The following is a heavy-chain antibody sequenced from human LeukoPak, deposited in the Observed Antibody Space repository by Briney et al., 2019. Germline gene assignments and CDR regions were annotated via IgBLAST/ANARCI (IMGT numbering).Heavy chain of an antibody. V-gene: IGHV1-69*05. CDR1: GGTFSSYA. J-gene: IGHJ6*03. Sequence: SVKVSCKASGGTFSSYAISWVRQAPGQGLEWMGWIIPIFGTANYAQKFQGRVTITTDESTSTAYMELSSLRSEDTAVYYCAISLDIVVVPAAHAYYYYYMDVWGKGTTVTVSS. D-gene: IGHD2-2*03. CDR3: AISLDIVVVPAAHAYYYYYMDV. CDR2: IIPIFGTA.